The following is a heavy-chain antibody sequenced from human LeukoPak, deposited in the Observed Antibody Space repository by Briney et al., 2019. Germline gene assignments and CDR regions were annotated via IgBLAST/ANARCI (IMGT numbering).Heavy chain of an antibody. CDR2: ISYDGSTK. V-gene: IGHV3-30*04. D-gene: IGHD3-10*01. CDR3: ARGLGVRGVMDV. J-gene: IGHJ6*04. Sequence: GGSLRLSCAASGFTFSSCAMHWVRQAPGEGLEWVAIISYDGSTKYCAVSVKGRFTISRDNSKNTLYLQLNSLRAEDTAVYYCARGLGVRGVMDVWGKGTTVTVSS. CDR1: GFTFSSCA.